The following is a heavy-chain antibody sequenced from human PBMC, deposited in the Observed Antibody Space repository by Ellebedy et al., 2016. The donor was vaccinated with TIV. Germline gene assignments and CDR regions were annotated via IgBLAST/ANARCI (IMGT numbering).Heavy chain of an antibody. J-gene: IGHJ5*01. D-gene: IGHD4-11*01. Sequence: GESLKISCAASGFTFSSYWMSWVRQVRQAPGKGLEWVANINEAGSDRYYVDSVKGRFTISRDNAKSSLYLQMNSLRAEDTAVYYCVRESYRNYTWGTTGFDSWGQGTLVTASS. CDR2: INEAGSDR. CDR1: GFTFSSYW. CDR3: VRESYRNYTWGTTGFDS. V-gene: IGHV3-7*01.